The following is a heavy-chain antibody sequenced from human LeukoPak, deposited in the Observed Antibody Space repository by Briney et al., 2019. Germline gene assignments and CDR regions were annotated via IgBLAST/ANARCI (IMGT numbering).Heavy chain of an antibody. V-gene: IGHV3-7*01. CDR3: ARDSLPYYYDSSGYYKGAFDY. Sequence: GGSLRLSCAASGFTFSSYWMSWVRQAPGKGLEWVANIKQDGSEKYYVDSVKGRFTISRDNSKNTLYLQMNSLRAEDTAVYYCARDSLPYYYDSSGYYKGAFDYWGQGTLVTVSS. D-gene: IGHD3-22*01. CDR2: IKQDGSEK. CDR1: GFTFSSYW. J-gene: IGHJ4*02.